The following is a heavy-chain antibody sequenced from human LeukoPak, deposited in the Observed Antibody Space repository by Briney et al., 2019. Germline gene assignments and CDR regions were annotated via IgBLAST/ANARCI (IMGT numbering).Heavy chain of an antibody. D-gene: IGHD1-26*01. J-gene: IGHJ4*02. CDR3: AKDASSGTYYDH. CDR2: ISSSGGST. CDR1: GFTFSSYD. V-gene: IGHV3-23*01. Sequence: GRSLRLSCAASGFTFSSYDMSWVRQAPGKGLEWVSAISSSGGSTYYADSVKGRFTISRDNSKNTLYLQMHSLRAEDTAVYYCAKDASSGTYYDHWGQGTLATVSS.